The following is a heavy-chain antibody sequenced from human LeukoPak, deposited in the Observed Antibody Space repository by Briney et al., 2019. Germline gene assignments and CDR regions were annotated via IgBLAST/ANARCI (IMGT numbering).Heavy chain of an antibody. CDR2: ITGSGDTT. Sequence: GRSLRLSCAASGFIFRNYAMSWVRQAPGKGLEWVSAITGSGDTTYYTDSVKGRFTISRDNSKNTLYVEMNTLRAEDTAVYYCAKWGDYDILTGYYVSDFWGQGTLVTVSS. CDR3: AKWGDYDILTGYYVSDF. D-gene: IGHD3-9*01. V-gene: IGHV3-23*01. CDR1: GFIFRNYA. J-gene: IGHJ4*02.